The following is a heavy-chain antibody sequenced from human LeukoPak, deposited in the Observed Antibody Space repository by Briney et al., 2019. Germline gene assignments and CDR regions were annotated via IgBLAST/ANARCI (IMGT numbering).Heavy chain of an antibody. D-gene: IGHD4-17*01. J-gene: IGHJ5*02. CDR2: INPNSGGT. CDR3: ARDSQTTVTTSQLGFDP. Sequence: ASVKVSCTASGYTFTVYYMHWVRQAPGQGLEWMGWINPNSGGTNYAQKFQGRVTMTRDTSISTAYMELSRLRSDDTAVYYCARDSQTTVTTSQLGFDPWGQGTLVTVSS. CDR1: GYTFTVYY. V-gene: IGHV1-2*02.